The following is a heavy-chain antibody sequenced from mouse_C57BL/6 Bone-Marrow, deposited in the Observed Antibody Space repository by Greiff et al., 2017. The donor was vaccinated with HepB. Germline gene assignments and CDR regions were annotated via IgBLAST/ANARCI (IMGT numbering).Heavy chain of an antibody. D-gene: IGHD2-4*01. J-gene: IGHJ4*01. Sequence: QVQLKQPGAELVKPGASVKVSCKASGYTFTSYWMHWVKQRPGQGLEWIGRIHPSDSDTNYNQKFKGKATFTVDKSSSTAYMQLSSLTSEDSAVYYCAISGYDYDSYAMDYWGQGTSVTVSS. CDR1: GYTFTSYW. V-gene: IGHV1-74*01. CDR2: IHPSDSDT. CDR3: AISGYDYDSYAMDY.